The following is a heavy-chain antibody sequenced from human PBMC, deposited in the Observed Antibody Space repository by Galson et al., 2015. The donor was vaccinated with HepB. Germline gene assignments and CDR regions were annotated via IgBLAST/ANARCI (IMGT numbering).Heavy chain of an antibody. J-gene: IGHJ4*02. CDR1: GYTLTELS. Sequence: SVKVSCKVSGYTLTELSMHWVRQAPGKGLEWMGGFDPEDGETIYAQKFQGRVTMTEDTSTDTAYMELSSLRSEDTAVYYCATISGSSSWYFDYWGRGTLVTVSS. CDR3: ATISGSSSWYFDY. CDR2: FDPEDGET. V-gene: IGHV1-24*01. D-gene: IGHD6-13*01.